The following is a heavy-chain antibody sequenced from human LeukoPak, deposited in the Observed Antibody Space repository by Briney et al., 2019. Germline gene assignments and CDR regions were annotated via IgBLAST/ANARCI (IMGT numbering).Heavy chain of an antibody. CDR2: IILIFDTA. CDR1: GGTFSSYA. V-gene: IGHV1-69*05. D-gene: IGHD3-3*01. Sequence: SVKVSCKASGGTFSSYAISWVRQAPGQGLEWMGRIILIFDTANYAQKFQGRVTITTDESTSTAYMELSSLRSEDTAVYYCASETITIFGVVPNFDYWGQGTLVTVSS. J-gene: IGHJ4*02. CDR3: ASETITIFGVVPNFDY.